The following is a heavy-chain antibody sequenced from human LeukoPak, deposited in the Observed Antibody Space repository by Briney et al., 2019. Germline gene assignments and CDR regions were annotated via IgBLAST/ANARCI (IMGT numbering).Heavy chain of an antibody. CDR3: ARSPDYDSSGYPINY. V-gene: IGHV1-2*02. CDR1: GYTFTGYY. Sequence: ASVKVSCKASGYTFTGYYMHWVRQAPGQGLEWMGWINPNSGGTNYAQKFQGRVTMIRDTSISTAYMELSRLRSDDTAVYYCARSPDYDSSGYPINYWGQGTLVTVSS. D-gene: IGHD3-22*01. J-gene: IGHJ4*02. CDR2: INPNSGGT.